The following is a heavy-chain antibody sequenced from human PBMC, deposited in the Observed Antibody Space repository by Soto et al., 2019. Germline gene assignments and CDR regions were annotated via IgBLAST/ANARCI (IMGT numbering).Heavy chain of an antibody. J-gene: IGHJ5*02. CDR1: GYTFTSYG. V-gene: IGHV1-18*04. CDR2: ISAYNGNT. Sequence: ASVKVSCKASGYTFTSYGISWVRQAPGQGLEWMGWISAYNGNTNYAQKLQGRVTMTTDTSTSTAYMELRSLRSDDTAVYYCARDRRLTEYYYDSSYWFDPWGQGTLVAVSS. CDR3: ARDRRLTEYYYDSSYWFDP. D-gene: IGHD3-22*01.